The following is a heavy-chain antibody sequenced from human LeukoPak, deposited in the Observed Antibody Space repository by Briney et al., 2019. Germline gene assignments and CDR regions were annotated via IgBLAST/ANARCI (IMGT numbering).Heavy chain of an antibody. V-gene: IGHV1-46*01. CDR2: IDPNYGFA. J-gene: IGHJ6*02. CDR1: GHTFATYY. CDR3: ARVLAYCTDSSCPGMDV. D-gene: IGHD2-8*02. Sequence: ASVKVSCKASGHTFATYYLNWVRQAPGRGLEWMGKIDPNYGFAYYAQKFQGRVTMTRDTSTSTVYMEVNSLTSDDTAVYYCARVLAYCTDSSCPGMDVWGQGTTVTVSS.